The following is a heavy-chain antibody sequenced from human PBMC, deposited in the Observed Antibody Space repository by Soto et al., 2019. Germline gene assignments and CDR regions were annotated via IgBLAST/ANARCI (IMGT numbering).Heavy chain of an antibody. CDR2: ISGFNGKT. CDR1: GYSFTNYG. D-gene: IGHD6-19*01. J-gene: IGHJ6*03. Sequence: QDQLVQSGAEVKKPGASVTVSCKASGYSFTNYGITWVRQAPGQGLEWMGWISGFNGKTHYAQQLQGRVTMTTDASTSTVYMELRSLRSDDTAVYYCARDRGVAPPVAGNTHYYYYMDVWGKGTTVTVSS. CDR3: ARDRGVAPPVAGNTHYYYYMDV. V-gene: IGHV1-18*01.